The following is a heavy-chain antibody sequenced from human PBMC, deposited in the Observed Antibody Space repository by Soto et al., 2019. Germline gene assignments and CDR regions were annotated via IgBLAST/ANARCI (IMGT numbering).Heavy chain of an antibody. V-gene: IGHV3-64D*06. Sequence: PGGSLSLSCSVSGFTLISYAMHWVRQAPGKGLQYASSISSDGRSTYYADSVKGRFTISRDNSKNTLYLQMSSLRAEDTAIYYCVKDRYIDDWGQGPVVTVSS. CDR3: VKDRYIDD. CDR1: GFTLISYA. CDR2: ISSDGRST. J-gene: IGHJ4*02.